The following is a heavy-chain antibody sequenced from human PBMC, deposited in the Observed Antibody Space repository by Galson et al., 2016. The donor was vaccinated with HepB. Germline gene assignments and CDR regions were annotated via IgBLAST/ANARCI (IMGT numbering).Heavy chain of an antibody. CDR2: IKFTTRVATT. D-gene: IGHD2-21*01. Sequence: SLRLSCAVSGLKFSDAWMTWVRQAPGKGLDWVCRIKFTTRVATTDYAAPVKGRFTFSRDDSKNTVYLQMNSLKIEDTGVYYCAHISLSFRSLGGDYYSDYLDSWGQGTLVTVSS. CDR1: GLKFSDAW. CDR3: AHISLSFRSLGGDYYSDYLDS. J-gene: IGHJ4*02. V-gene: IGHV3-15*01.